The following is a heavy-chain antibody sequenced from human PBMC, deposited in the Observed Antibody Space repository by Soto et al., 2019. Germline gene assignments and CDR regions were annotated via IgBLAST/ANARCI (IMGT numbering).Heavy chain of an antibody. V-gene: IGHV3-23*01. CDR1: GFTFSSHA. J-gene: IGHJ6*02. D-gene: IGHD6-19*01. CDR3: AKEGYSSVFGWFGMDV. CDR2: ISGSGSST. Sequence: EVQLLGSGGGLVQPGGSLRLSCAASGFTFSSHAKSWVRQAPGKGLEWVSAISGSGSSTYYADSVKGRFTISRDNSKNTLYLQMNILRAEDTAVYYCAKEGYSSVFGWFGMDVWGQGTTVTVSS.